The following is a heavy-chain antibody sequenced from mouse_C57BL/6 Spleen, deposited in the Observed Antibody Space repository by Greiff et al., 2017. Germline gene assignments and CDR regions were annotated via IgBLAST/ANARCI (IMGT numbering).Heavy chain of an antibody. CDR3: ARGGYGSSWGAMDY. J-gene: IGHJ4*01. CDR2: ISDGGSYT. D-gene: IGHD1-1*01. V-gene: IGHV5-4*03. CDR1: GFTFSSYA. Sequence: DVKLVESGGGLVKPGGSLKLSCAASGFTFSSYAMSWVRQTPEKRLEWVATISDGGSYTYYPDNVKGRFTISRDNAKNNLYLQMSHLKSEDTAMYYCARGGYGSSWGAMDYWGQGTSVTVSS.